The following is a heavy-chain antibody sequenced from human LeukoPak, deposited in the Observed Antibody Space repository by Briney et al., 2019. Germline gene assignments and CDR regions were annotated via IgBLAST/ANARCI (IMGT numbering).Heavy chain of an antibody. CDR2: IYYSGST. J-gene: IGHJ6*03. Sequence: SETLSLTCTVSGGSISSSSYYWGWIRQPPGKGLEWIGSIYYSGSTYYNPSLKSRVTISVDTSKNQFSLKLSSVTAADTAVYYCARVVSVAGSPYYYYYMDVWGKGTTVTVSS. CDR3: ARVVSVAGSPYYYYYMDV. V-gene: IGHV4-39*07. D-gene: IGHD6-19*01. CDR1: GGSISSSSYY.